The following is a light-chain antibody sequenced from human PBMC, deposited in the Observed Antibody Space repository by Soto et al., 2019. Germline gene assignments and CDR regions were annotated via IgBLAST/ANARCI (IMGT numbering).Light chain of an antibody. V-gene: IGKV3-11*01. CDR3: QQRSNWPPFT. CDR2: DAS. J-gene: IGKJ3*01. Sequence: EIVLTQSPATLSLSPGERATLSCRASQSVSSYLAWYQQKPGQAPRLLIYDASNRATGIPARFSGSGSGTDFTLNLGSLEPEDFAVYYCQQRSNWPPFTFGPGTKVDIK. CDR1: QSVSSY.